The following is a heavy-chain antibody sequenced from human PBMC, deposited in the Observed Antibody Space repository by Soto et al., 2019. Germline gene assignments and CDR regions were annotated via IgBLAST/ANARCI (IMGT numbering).Heavy chain of an antibody. CDR3: ARYAYCDYVLPDY. V-gene: IGHV4-39*01. J-gene: IGHJ4*02. Sequence: QLQLQESGPGLVKPSETLSLTCTVSGGSISSSSYYWGWIRQPPGKGLEWIGSIYYSGSTYYNPSLKSRVTISVDTSKNQFSLKLSSVTAADTAVYYCARYAYCDYVLPDYWGQGTLVTVSS. D-gene: IGHD4-17*01. CDR2: IYYSGST. CDR1: GGSISSSSYY.